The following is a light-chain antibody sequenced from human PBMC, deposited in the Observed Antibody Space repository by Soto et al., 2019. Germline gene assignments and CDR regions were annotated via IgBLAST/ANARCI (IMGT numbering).Light chain of an antibody. CDR2: AAS. V-gene: IGKV1-39*01. CDR1: QSISSY. CDR3: QHTTDLT. Sequence: DIQMTQSPSALSASVGDRVTITCRASQSISSYLNWYQQKPGKAPKLLIYAASSLQSGVPSRFSGSGSGTESTLTITGLQHDDLGTYYCQHTTDLTCGQGTK. J-gene: IGKJ2*01.